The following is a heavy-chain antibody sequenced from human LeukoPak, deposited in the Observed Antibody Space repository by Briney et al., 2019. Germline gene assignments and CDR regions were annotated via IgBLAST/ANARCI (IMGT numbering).Heavy chain of an antibody. CDR3: ARDRGIVATTTQYYFDY. Sequence: GGSLRLSCAASGFTFSDYYMSWIRQAPGKGLEWISYITNSGTTIYYADSVKGRFTISRDNAKNSLYLQMNSLRAEDTAVYYCARDRGIVATTTQYYFDYWGQGSLVAVSS. CDR2: ITNSGTTI. CDR1: GFTFSDYY. D-gene: IGHD5-12*01. V-gene: IGHV3-11*01. J-gene: IGHJ4*02.